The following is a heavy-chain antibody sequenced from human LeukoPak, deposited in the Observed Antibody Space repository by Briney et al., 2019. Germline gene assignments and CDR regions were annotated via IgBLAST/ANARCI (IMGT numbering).Heavy chain of an antibody. D-gene: IGHD6-13*01. V-gene: IGHV4-4*07. Sequence: SETLSLTCTVSGGSISSYYWSWIRQPAGKGLEWIGRIYTSGSTNYNPSLKSRVTISVDTSKNQFSLKLSSVTAADTAVYYCASFRSSSWYQAVNWFDPWGQGTLVTVSS. J-gene: IGHJ5*02. CDR3: ASFRSSSWYQAVNWFDP. CDR1: GGSISSYY. CDR2: IYTSGST.